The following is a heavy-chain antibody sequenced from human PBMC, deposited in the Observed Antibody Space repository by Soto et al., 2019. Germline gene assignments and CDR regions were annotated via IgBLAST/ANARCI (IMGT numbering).Heavy chain of an antibody. Sequence: ASVKVSCKASGNTGPNYAIHWVRQAPGQRLEWMGWINGGNGNTYYSEHFQGRVTFTRDTSAGTVSMQLSSLTSEDTAVYYCARDDSGFSGSHYIDYFNYWGQGALVTVSS. CDR1: GNTGPNYA. CDR3: ARDDSGFSGSHYIDYFNY. J-gene: IGHJ4*02. V-gene: IGHV1-3*01. D-gene: IGHD1-26*01. CDR2: INGGNGNT.